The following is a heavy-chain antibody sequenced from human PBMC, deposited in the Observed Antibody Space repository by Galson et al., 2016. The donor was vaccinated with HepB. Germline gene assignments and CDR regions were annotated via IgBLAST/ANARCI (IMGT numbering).Heavy chain of an antibody. V-gene: IGHV1-69*13. CDR2: IIPIFNTG. D-gene: IGHD4-17*01. CDR3: ASSPYDSGPFDF. Sequence: SVKVSCKASGGTFSSYSISWVRQAPGQGPEWMGGIIPIFNTGVYAQNFQGRVTITADESTSTAYLELTSLRSEDTAVYFCASSPYDSGPFDFWGQGTLVKVSS. CDR1: GGTFSSYS. J-gene: IGHJ4*02.